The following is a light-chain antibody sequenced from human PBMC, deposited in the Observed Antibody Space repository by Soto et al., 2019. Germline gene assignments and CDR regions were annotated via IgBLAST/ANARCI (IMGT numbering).Light chain of an antibody. CDR2: GAS. CDR1: QSVSSIY. CDR3: QQYGTSRT. J-gene: IGKJ1*01. V-gene: IGKV3-20*01. Sequence: EIVLTQSPGTLSLSPGERATLSCRASQSVSSIYLAWYQQKPRHAPRLLIYGASSRATGIPDRFSGSGSGTDFTLTISRLEPEDFAVYYCQQYGTSRTFGQGTQVDIK.